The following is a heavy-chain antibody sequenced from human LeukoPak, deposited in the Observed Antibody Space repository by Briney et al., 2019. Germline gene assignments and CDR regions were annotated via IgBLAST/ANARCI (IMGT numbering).Heavy chain of an antibody. CDR1: GFTFSSYA. CDR3: ARERGHCSGGSCYGAFDY. V-gene: IGHV3-30*04. D-gene: IGHD2-15*01. J-gene: IGHJ4*02. Sequence: GGSLRLSCAASGFTFSSYAMHWVRQAPGKGLEWLAVISYDGSNKYYADSVKGRFTISRDNSKNTLYLQMNSLRAEDTAVYYCARERGHCSGGSCYGAFDYWGQGTLVTVSS. CDR2: ISYDGSNK.